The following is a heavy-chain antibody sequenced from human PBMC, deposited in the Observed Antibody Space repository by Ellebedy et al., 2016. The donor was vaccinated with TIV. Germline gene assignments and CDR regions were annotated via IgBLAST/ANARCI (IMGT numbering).Heavy chain of an antibody. D-gene: IGHD1-26*01. V-gene: IGHV3-30*03. CDR2: ISYDANNK. J-gene: IGHJ4*02. Sequence: PGGSLRLSCAASGFTFSSYDMHWVRQAPGKGLEWVALISYDANNKYYADSVKGRFTISRDNSKNTLYLQMNSLRAEDTAVYYCARSGELDSWGQGTLVTVSS. CDR1: GFTFSSYD. CDR3: ARSGELDS.